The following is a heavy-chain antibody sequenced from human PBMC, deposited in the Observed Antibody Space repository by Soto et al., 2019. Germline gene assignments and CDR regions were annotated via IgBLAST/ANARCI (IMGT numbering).Heavy chain of an antibody. CDR3: ARDILGASLAIGY. Sequence: GGSLRLSCAASGFTFSDYYMSWIRQAPGKGLEWVSYISPSGSDVRYADSVKGRFTISRENAKNSLDLQMNSLRADDTAVYYCARDILGASLAIGYWGQGTLVTVSS. CDR2: ISPSGSDV. V-gene: IGHV3-11*01. J-gene: IGHJ4*02. CDR1: GFTFSDYY. D-gene: IGHD1-26*01.